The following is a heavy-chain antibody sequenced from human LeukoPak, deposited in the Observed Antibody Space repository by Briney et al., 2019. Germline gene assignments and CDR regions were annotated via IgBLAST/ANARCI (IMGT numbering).Heavy chain of an antibody. J-gene: IGHJ4*02. V-gene: IGHV3-48*01. CDR3: ARGASAGTFGY. D-gene: IGHD1-7*01. CDR1: GFTFSSYS. CDR2: ISSSSSTI. Sequence: GGSLRLSCAASGFTFSSYSMNWVRQAPGKGLEWVSYISSSSSTIYYADSVKGRFTISRDNAKNSLYLQMNSLRAEDTAVYYCARGASAGTFGYWGQGTLVTVSS.